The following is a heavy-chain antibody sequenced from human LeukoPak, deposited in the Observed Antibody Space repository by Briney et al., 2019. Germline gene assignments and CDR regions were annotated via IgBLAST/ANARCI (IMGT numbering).Heavy chain of an antibody. V-gene: IGHV3-11*01. CDR3: ARAWELRRPPYYMDV. Sequence: GGSLRLSCAASGFTFSDYYMSWIRQAPGKGLEWVSYISSSGSTIYYADSVKGRFTISRDNAKNSLYLQMNSLRAEDTAVYYCARAWELRRPPYYMDVWGKGTTVTVSS. J-gene: IGHJ6*03. CDR1: GFTFSDYY. D-gene: IGHD1-26*01. CDR2: ISSSGSTI.